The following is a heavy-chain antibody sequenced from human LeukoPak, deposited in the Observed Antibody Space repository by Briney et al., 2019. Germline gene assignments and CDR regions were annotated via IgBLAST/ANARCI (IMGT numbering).Heavy chain of an antibody. V-gene: IGHV4-59*02. CDR1: GGSVSGYY. Sequence: SETLSLTCTVSGGSVSGYYWNWIRQPPGKGLEWMGFIHYSGLTVYSPSLQSRVTMSVDTSRNQFSLELRSVSAADTALYYCARDPPEDEWNSFDYWGQGTLVTVSS. CDR3: ARDPPEDEWNSFDY. D-gene: IGHD3-3*01. CDR2: IHYSGLT. J-gene: IGHJ4*02.